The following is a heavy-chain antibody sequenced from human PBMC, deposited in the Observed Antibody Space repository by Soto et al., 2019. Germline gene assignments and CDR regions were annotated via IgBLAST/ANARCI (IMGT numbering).Heavy chain of an antibody. J-gene: IGHJ4*02. Sequence: QVQLVESGGGVVQPGRSLRLSCAASGFTFSSYGMHWVRQAPGKGLAWVAVISYDGSNKYYADSVKGRFTISRDNSKNTLYLQRHSLRAEDTAGYYCAKDPNYYGSVSYYRILTFFEYWGQGTLGTVSS. CDR3: AKDPNYYGSVSYYRILTFFEY. V-gene: IGHV3-30*18. CDR2: ISYDGSNK. CDR1: GFTFSSYG. D-gene: IGHD3-10*01.